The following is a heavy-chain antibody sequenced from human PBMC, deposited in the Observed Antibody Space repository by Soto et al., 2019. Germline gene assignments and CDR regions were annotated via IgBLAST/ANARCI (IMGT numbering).Heavy chain of an antibody. V-gene: IGHV4-31*03. CDR1: GGSIRSGGYY. D-gene: IGHD2-2*01. J-gene: IGHJ4*01. Sequence: PSETLAVTCTVSGGSIRSGGYYWRWIRQHPGKGLEWIGYIYYTGSTYYNPSLKSRAKISVDTSKNQFSLKLSSVTAADTAVYYCATPGGGYCSSTSCPIRYWGQGTLVTVSS. CDR3: ATPGGGYCSSTSCPIRY. CDR2: IYYTGST.